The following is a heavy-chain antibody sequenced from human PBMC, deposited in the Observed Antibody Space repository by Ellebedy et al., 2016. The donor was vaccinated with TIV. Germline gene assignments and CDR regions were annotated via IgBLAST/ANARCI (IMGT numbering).Heavy chain of an antibody. J-gene: IGHJ4*02. CDR2: ISGFEQTT. Sequence: GESLKISCAASGFTFSSYARSWVRQAPGKGLEWVSGISGFEQTTHYADSVEGRFAISRDNSKNTLYLQMNSLRVEDTAVYYCTKDSGFVAAAGTGYWGPGTLVTVSS. CDR3: TKDSGFVAAAGTGY. V-gene: IGHV3-23*01. D-gene: IGHD6-13*01. CDR1: GFTFSSYA.